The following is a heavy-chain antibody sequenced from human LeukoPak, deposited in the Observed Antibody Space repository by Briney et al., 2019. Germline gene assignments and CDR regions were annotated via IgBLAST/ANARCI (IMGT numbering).Heavy chain of an antibody. Sequence: PSETLSLTCTVSGASITGSYWSWLRQPPGKGLEYIGYIYYTGSTNYNPSLKSRVTISLDTSKNQFSLKLSSVTAADTAVYYCATAGPISGRHNFFDSWGQGTLVTVSS. CDR2: IYYTGST. D-gene: IGHD3-10*01. V-gene: IGHV4-59*01. CDR3: ATAGPISGRHNFFDS. J-gene: IGHJ4*02. CDR1: GASITGSY.